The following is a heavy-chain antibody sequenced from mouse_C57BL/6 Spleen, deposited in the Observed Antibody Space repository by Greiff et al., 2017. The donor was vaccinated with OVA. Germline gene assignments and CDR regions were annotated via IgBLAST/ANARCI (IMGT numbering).Heavy chain of an antibody. J-gene: IGHJ1*03. D-gene: IGHD1-1*01. V-gene: IGHV1-61*01. CDR1: GYTFTSYW. CDR3: ARGALITTVVATDWYFDV. CDR2: IYPSDSET. Sequence: QVQLQQPGAELVRPGSSVKLSCKASGYTFTSYWMDWVKQRPGQGLEWIGNIYPSDSETHYNQKFKDKATLTVDKSSSTAYMQLSSLTSEDSAVYYCARGALITTVVATDWYFDVWGTGTTVTVSS.